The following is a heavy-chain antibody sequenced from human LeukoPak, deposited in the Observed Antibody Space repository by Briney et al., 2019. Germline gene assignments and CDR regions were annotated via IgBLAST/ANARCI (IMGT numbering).Heavy chain of an antibody. CDR1: GYTFTSYG. Sequence: ASVKVSCKASGYTFTSYGISWVRQAPGQGLEWMGWISAYNGNTNYAQKLQGRVTMTTDTSTSTAYMELRSLRSDDTAVYYCARDRTPTIFGVVILDAFDIWGQGTMVTVSS. CDR2: ISAYNGNT. J-gene: IGHJ3*02. CDR3: ARDRTPTIFGVVILDAFDI. D-gene: IGHD3-3*01. V-gene: IGHV1-18*01.